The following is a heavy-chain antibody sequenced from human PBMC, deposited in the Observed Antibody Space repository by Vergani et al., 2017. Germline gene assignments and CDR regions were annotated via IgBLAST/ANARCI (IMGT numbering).Heavy chain of an antibody. J-gene: IGHJ5*02. CDR1: VASIRSSNYY. V-gene: IGHV4-39*01. CDR2: IYYSGST. CDR3: ARHSTVEWLVKLGWIDP. Sequence: QLQLQESGPGLVKPSATLSLTCSVSVASIRSSNYYWGWIRHPPGKGLEWIACIYYSGSTYYNTSLKSRVTISVDTSKNQFTRKLSSVTAADTAVYFCARHSTVEWLVKLGWIDPWGQGILVTVSS. D-gene: IGHD6-19*01.